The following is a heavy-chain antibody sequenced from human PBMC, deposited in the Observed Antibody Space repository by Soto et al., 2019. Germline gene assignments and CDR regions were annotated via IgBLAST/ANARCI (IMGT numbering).Heavy chain of an antibody. CDR2: ISYDGSNK. CDR3: ASGSGWYYFDY. V-gene: IGHV3-30-3*01. Sequence: GGSLRLSCAASGFTFSSYAMHWVRQAPGKGLDWVAVISYDGSNKYDSDSVKGRFTISRDNSKNTLYLQMNSLRAEDTAVYYCASGSGWYYFDYWGQGTLVTVSS. CDR1: GFTFSSYA. J-gene: IGHJ4*02. D-gene: IGHD6-19*01.